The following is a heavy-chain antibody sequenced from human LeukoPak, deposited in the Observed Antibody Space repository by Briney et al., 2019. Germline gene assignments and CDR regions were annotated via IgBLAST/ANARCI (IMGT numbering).Heavy chain of an antibody. CDR3: ASGKFIAARPRGYYYYMDV. V-gene: IGHV1-69*05. CDR1: GGTFSSYA. D-gene: IGHD6-6*01. Sequence: GASVKVSCKASGGTFSSYAISWVRQAPGQGLEWMGGIIPIFGTANYAQKFQGRVTITTDESTSTACMELSSLRSEDTAVYYCASGKFIAARPRGYYYYMDVWGKGTTVTVSS. J-gene: IGHJ6*03. CDR2: IIPIFGTA.